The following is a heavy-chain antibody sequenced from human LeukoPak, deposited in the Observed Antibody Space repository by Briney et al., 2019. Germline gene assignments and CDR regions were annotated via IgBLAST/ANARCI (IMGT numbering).Heavy chain of an antibody. Sequence: KPGGSLRLSCAASGFTFSDYSMCWLRQAPGKGLEWVSYISSSGGSIFYADSMKGRVTISRDDAKNSVDLQMDSLRAEDTAVYFCARGVTTTLSIDPWGQGTLVTVSS. J-gene: IGHJ5*02. CDR1: GFTFSDYS. CDR2: ISSSGGSI. CDR3: ARGVTTTLSIDP. D-gene: IGHD1-1*01. V-gene: IGHV3-11*01.